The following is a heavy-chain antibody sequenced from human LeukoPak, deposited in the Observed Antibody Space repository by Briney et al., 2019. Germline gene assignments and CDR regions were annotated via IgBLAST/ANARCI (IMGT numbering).Heavy chain of an antibody. CDR1: GGSIRSYY. CDR2: IDKIGTT. CDR3: AGDRYWYFDL. V-gene: IGHV4-4*07. J-gene: IGHJ2*01. Sequence: PSETLSLTCTVSGGSIRSYYWSWIRQPAGKGLEWIGRIDKIGTTYYNPFLKSRVTVSVDTSKSQFSLKLRSVTAADTAVYYCAGDRYWYFDLWGRGTLITVPS.